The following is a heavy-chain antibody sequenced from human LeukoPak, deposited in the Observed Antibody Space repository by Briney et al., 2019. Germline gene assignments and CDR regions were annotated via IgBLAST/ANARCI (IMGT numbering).Heavy chain of an antibody. V-gene: IGHV4-34*01. CDR2: INHSGST. D-gene: IGHD4-11*01. Sequence: SETLSLTCAVYGGSFSGYYWSRIRQPPGKGLEWIGEINHSGSTNYNPSLKSRVTISVDTSKNQFSLKLSSVTTADTAVYYCASRGVTTCRKCGFDPWGQGTLVTVSS. J-gene: IGHJ5*02. CDR1: GGSFSGYY. CDR3: ASRGVTTCRKCGFDP.